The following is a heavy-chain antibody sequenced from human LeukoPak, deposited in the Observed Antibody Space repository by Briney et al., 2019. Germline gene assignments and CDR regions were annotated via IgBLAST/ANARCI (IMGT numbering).Heavy chain of an antibody. V-gene: IGHV4-59*01. CDR1: GGSISSYS. CDR2: IYSSGRT. D-gene: IGHD3-3*01. CDR3: AVMGSSYGNAFDI. Sequence: SETLSLTCTVFGGSISSYSWSWIRQPPGKGLEWIGYIYSSGRTNHNPSLKSRVTISVSTSRNQFSLKPSSVTAADTAVYYCAVMGSSYGNAFDIWGQGTVVSVSS. J-gene: IGHJ3*02.